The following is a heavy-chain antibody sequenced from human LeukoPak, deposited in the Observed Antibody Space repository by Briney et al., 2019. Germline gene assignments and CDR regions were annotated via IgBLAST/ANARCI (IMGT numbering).Heavy chain of an antibody. J-gene: IGHJ4*02. D-gene: IGHD5-18*01. V-gene: IGHV3-11*04. Sequence: VGSLRLSCAASGFTFSDYYMSWIRQAPGKGLEWVSYISSSGSTIYYADSVKGRFTISRDNAKNSLYLQMNRLRAEDTAVYYCAGSTGYSYGYINYWDQGTLVTVSS. CDR1: GFTFSDYY. CDR2: ISSSGSTI. CDR3: AGSTGYSYGYINY.